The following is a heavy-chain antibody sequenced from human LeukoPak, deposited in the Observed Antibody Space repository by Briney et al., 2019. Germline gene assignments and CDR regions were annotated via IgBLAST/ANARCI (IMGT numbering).Heavy chain of an antibody. V-gene: IGHV4-61*02. Sequence: PSETLSLTCTVSGGPISSGSYYWSWIRQPAGKGLEWIGRIYTSGSTNYNPSLKSRVTISVDTSKNQFSLKLSSVTAADTAVYYCARTPTGEEEWFDPWGQGTLVTVSS. CDR1: GGPISSGSYY. CDR3: ARTPTGEEEWFDP. J-gene: IGHJ5*02. D-gene: IGHD7-27*01. CDR2: IYTSGST.